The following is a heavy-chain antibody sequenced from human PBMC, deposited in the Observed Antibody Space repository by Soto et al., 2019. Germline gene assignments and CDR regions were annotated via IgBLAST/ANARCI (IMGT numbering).Heavy chain of an antibody. J-gene: IGHJ5*02. Sequence: SETLSLTCTVSGGSISSYYWSWIRQPPGKGLEWIGYIYYSGSTNYNPSLKSRVTISVDTSKNQFSLKLSSVTAADTAVYYCAAVTYYYDSSGYQNWFDPWGQGTLVTVSS. CDR1: GGSISSYY. V-gene: IGHV4-59*01. D-gene: IGHD3-22*01. CDR3: AAVTYYYDSSGYQNWFDP. CDR2: IYYSGST.